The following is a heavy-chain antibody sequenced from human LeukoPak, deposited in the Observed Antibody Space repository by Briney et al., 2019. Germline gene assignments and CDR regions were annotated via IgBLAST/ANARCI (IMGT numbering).Heavy chain of an antibody. CDR3: AREERFTLVRGVVSSAPFDY. V-gene: IGHV3-7*01. CDR1: GFTFSSYW. Sequence: GGSLRLSCAASGFTFSSYWMSWVRQAPGKGLQWVANIKKDGSEKYYVDSVKGRFTISRDKAKNSLYLQLNSLRAEDTAVYYCAREERFTLVRGVVSSAPFDYWGQGSLVTVSS. CDR2: IKKDGSEK. J-gene: IGHJ4*02. D-gene: IGHD3-10*01.